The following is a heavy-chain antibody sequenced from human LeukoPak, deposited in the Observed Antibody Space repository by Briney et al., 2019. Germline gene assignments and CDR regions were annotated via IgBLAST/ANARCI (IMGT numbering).Heavy chain of an antibody. J-gene: IGHJ5*02. V-gene: IGHV4-4*07. CDR2: IYTSGST. D-gene: IGHD3-3*01. CDR3: ARDQYYDFWSGYYPAWFDP. Sequence: PSETLSLTCTVSGGSISSYYWSWIRQPGGKGVEWIGRIYTSGSTNYNSSLKSRVTMSVDTSKNQFSLKLSSVTAADTAVYYCARDQYYDFWSGYYPAWFDPWGQGTLVTVSS. CDR1: GGSISSYY.